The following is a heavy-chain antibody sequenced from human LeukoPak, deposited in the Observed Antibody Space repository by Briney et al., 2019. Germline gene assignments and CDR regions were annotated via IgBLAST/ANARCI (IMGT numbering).Heavy chain of an antibody. D-gene: IGHD3-10*01. V-gene: IGHV1-8*01. CDR2: MNPNSGNT. Sequence: ASVTVSCTASGYTFTSYDINWVRQAPGQGLEWMGWMNPNSGNTGYAQKFQGRVTMTRNTSISTAYMELSSLRSEDTAVYYCARGETWFGELSYDYWGQGTLVTVSS. CDR1: GYTFTSYD. J-gene: IGHJ4*02. CDR3: ARGETWFGELSYDY.